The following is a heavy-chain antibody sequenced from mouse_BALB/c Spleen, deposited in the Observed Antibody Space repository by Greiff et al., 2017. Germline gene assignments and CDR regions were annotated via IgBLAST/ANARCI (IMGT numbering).Heavy chain of an antibody. CDR1: GYTFTSYW. D-gene: IGHD2-4*01. Sequence: VQLQQPGAELVRPGASVKLSCKASGYTFTSYWINWVKQRPGQGLEWIGNIYPSDSYTNYNQKFKDKATLTVDKSSSTAYMQLSSPTSEDSAVYYCTRDDYNQAWFAYWGQGTLVTVSA. V-gene: IGHV1-69*02. J-gene: IGHJ3*01. CDR2: IYPSDSYT. CDR3: TRDDYNQAWFAY.